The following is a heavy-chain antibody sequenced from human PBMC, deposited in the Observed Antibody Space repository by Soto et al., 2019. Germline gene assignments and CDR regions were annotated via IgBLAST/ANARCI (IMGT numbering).Heavy chain of an antibody. CDR2: IYYSGST. D-gene: IGHD3-22*01. V-gene: IGHV4-30-4*01. J-gene: IGHJ6*02. CDR1: GGSISSGDYY. Sequence: QVQLQESGPGLVKPSQTLSLTCTVSGGSISSGDYYWSWIRQPPGKGLEWIGYIYYSGSTYYNPSLKSRVTISGDTSKNQFSLKLSSVTAADTAVYYCARDTHSSGYYYYYYGMDVWGQGTTVTVSS. CDR3: ARDTHSSGYYYYYYGMDV.